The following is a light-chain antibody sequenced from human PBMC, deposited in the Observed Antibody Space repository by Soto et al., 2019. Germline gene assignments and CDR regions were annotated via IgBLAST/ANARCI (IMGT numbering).Light chain of an antibody. J-gene: IGKJ2*01. CDR1: QSVAGNS. V-gene: IGKV3-20*01. CDR2: GAS. Sequence: EIVLTQSPGTLSLSPGERATLSCRASQSVAGNSLAWYRHRPGQAPRLLLYGASNRATGIPDRFSGSGSGTDFTLTISRLEPEDFAVYYCQQYGSSRHPFGQRTNLEIK. CDR3: QQYGSSRHP.